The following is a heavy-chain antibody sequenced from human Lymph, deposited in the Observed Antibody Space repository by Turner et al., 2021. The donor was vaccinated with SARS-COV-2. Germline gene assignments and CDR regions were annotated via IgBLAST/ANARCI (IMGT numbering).Heavy chain of an antibody. CDR1: GGSMNNNY. CDR3: ARQTGNNWGDP. CDR2: IFYRGST. D-gene: IGHD3-9*01. Sequence: QVQLQESGPRLVKPLETLSLTCTVSGGSMNNNYWSWIRQPPGKRLEWIGFIFYRGSTKYNPSLKSRVTISVDTSENQFSLKLTSVTAADKAIYYCARQTGNNWGDPWGQGNLVTVSS. J-gene: IGHJ5*02. V-gene: IGHV4-59*01.